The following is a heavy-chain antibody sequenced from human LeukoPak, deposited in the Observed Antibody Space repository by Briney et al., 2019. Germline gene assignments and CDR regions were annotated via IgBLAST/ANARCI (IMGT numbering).Heavy chain of an antibody. CDR3: ASVLPGGISTGYRYYFDY. D-gene: IGHD3-9*01. V-gene: IGHV1-2*06. CDR1: GYTFTGYY. Sequence: ASVKVSCKASGYTFTGYYMHWVRQAPGQGLEWMGRISPNSGGTNYAQKFQGRVTITTDESTSTAYMELSSLRSEDTAVYYCASVLPGGISTGYRYYFDYWGQGTLVTVSS. J-gene: IGHJ4*02. CDR2: ISPNSGGT.